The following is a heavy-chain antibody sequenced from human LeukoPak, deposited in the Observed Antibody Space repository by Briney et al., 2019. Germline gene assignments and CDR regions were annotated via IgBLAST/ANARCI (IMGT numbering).Heavy chain of an antibody. CDR1: GYTFTSYG. D-gene: IGHD2-2*01. V-gene: IGHV1-2*02. Sequence: GASVKVSCKASGYTFTSYGISWVRQAPGQGLEWMGWINPNSGGTNYAQKFQGRVTMTRDTSISTAYMELSRLRSDDTAVYYWASSSYYYYMDVWGKGTTVTISS. CDR2: INPNSGGT. J-gene: IGHJ6*03. CDR3: ASSSYYYYMDV.